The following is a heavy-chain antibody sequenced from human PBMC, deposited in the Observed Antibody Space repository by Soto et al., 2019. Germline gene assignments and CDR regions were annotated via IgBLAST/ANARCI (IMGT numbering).Heavy chain of an antibody. J-gene: IGHJ4*02. CDR1: GYTFTSDD. Sequence: AASVKVSCKASGYTFTSDDINWVRQATGQGLEWMGWMNPNSGNTGYAQKFQGWVTMTRDTSISTAYMELSRLRSDDTAVYYCARSLLRYFDPFYYWGQGTLVTVSS. CDR3: ARSLLRYFDPFYY. V-gene: IGHV1-8*01. CDR2: MNPNSGNT. D-gene: IGHD3-9*01.